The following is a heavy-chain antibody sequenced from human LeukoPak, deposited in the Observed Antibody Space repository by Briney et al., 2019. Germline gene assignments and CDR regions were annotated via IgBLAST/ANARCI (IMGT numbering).Heavy chain of an antibody. CDR3: ARGARRYYYYGMDV. Sequence: GRSLRLSCAASGFTFSSYAMHWVRQAPGKGLEWVAVISYDGSNKYYADSVKGRFTISRDNSKNTLYLQMNSLRAEDTAVYYCARGARRYYYYGMDVWGQGTTVTVS. CDR1: GFTFSSYA. CDR2: ISYDGSNK. V-gene: IGHV3-30-3*01. J-gene: IGHJ6*02.